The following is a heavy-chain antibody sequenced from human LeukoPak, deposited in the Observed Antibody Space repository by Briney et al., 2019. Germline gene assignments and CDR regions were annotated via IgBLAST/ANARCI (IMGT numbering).Heavy chain of an antibody. CDR1: GGSISSYY. CDR3: ARGSDYGDY. Sequence: PSETLSLTCTVSGGSISSYYWSWIRQPPGKGLGWIGYMYYSGRTNYNPSLKSRVAISINTSKNQFSLRLSSVTAADTAVYYCARGSDYGDYWGQGTLVTVSS. V-gene: IGHV4-59*01. D-gene: IGHD3-3*01. J-gene: IGHJ4*02. CDR2: MYYSGRT.